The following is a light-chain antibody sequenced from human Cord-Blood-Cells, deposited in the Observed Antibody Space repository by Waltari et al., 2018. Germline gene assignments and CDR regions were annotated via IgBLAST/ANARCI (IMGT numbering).Light chain of an antibody. CDR3: SSYAGSNNV. J-gene: IGLJ1*01. V-gene: IGLV2-8*01. CDR1: SSDVGGYNY. Sequence: QSALTQPPSASGSPGQSVTISCTGTSSDVGGYNYVSWYQQHPGKAPKLMIYEVSNLPSGVPDRFSGSKSGNTASLTVSGLQAEDEADYYCSSYAGSNNVFGTGTKVTVL. CDR2: EVS.